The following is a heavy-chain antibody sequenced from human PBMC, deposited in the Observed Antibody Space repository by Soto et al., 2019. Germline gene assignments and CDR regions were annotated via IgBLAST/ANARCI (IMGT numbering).Heavy chain of an antibody. J-gene: IGHJ5*02. D-gene: IGHD2-2*01. Sequence: ASVKVSCKVSGYTLTELSMHWVRQAPGKGLEWMGCFDPEDGETIYAQKFQGRVTMTEDTSTDTAYMELSSLRSEDTAVYYCATDSPKYCSSTSCFKWGWFDPWGQGTLVTVSS. V-gene: IGHV1-24*01. CDR3: ATDSPKYCSSTSCFKWGWFDP. CDR1: GYTLTELS. CDR2: FDPEDGET.